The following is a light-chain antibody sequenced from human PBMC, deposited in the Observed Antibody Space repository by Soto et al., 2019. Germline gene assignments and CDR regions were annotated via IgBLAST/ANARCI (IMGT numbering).Light chain of an antibody. CDR2: AAS. J-gene: IGKJ1*01. Sequence: DIQMTQSPSSLSASVGDTVTITCRASQGISNYLAWYQEKPGKVPKLLIYAASTLQSGVPSRFSGSGSGTDFTPTISRLQPEDVATYFCQRYNGAPRTLGQGTKVEVK. CDR1: QGISNY. V-gene: IGKV1-27*01. CDR3: QRYNGAPRT.